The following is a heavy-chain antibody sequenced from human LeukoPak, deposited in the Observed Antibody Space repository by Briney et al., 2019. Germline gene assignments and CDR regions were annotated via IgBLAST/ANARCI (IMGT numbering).Heavy chain of an antibody. D-gene: IGHD3-10*01. CDR1: GYTFTGYY. V-gene: IGHV1-2*02. CDR2: INPNSGGT. Sequence: ASVKVSCKASGYTFTGYYMHWVRQAPGQGLEWMGWINPNSGGTNYAQKFQGRVTMTRDTSISTAYMELSRLRSDNTAVYYCARDLDYYGSGSHHKNYYYYYMDVWGKGTTVTISS. J-gene: IGHJ6*03. CDR3: ARDLDYYGSGSHHKNYYYYYMDV.